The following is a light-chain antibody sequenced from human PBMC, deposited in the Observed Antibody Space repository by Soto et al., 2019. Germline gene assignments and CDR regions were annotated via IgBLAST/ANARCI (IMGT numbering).Light chain of an antibody. Sequence: QSVLTQPASVSGSPGQSITISCTGTSRDLGTYNLVSWYQQHPGKAPKLTIYEATKRPSGVSNRFSGSKSGNTASLTISGLQAEDEADYYCCSYAGGSTLVFGGGTKLTVL. CDR2: EAT. V-gene: IGLV2-23*01. CDR1: SRDLGTYNL. J-gene: IGLJ3*02. CDR3: CSYAGGSTLV.